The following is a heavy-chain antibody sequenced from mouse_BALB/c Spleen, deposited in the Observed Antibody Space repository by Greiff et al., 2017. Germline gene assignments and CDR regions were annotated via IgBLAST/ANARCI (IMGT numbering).Heavy chain of an antibody. CDR1: GFTFSSYG. D-gene: IGHD1-1*01. V-gene: IGHV5-6-3*01. CDR3: ARAGLLLRSGYAMDY. CDR2: INSNGGST. J-gene: IGHJ4*01. Sequence: EVQLVESGGGLVQPGGSLKLSCAASGFTFSSYGMSWVRQTPDKRLELVATINSNGGSTYYPDSVKGRFTISRDNAKNTLYLQMSSLKSEDTAMYYCARAGLLLRSGYAMDYWGQGTSVTVSS.